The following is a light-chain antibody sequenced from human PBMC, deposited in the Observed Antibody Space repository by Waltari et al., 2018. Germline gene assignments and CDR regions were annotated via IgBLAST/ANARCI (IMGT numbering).Light chain of an antibody. CDR1: GSAIDDSDF. Sequence: QSALTQPASVSGSPGQSITISCTGIGSAIDDSDFVSWYQHHPGKGPRVIIYDVTNRPSGISARFSASKSANTASLTISGLQPGDEGDYYCTSQTLDGVVLFGGGTQVTVL. J-gene: IGLJ3*02. CDR2: DVT. CDR3: TSQTLDGVVL. V-gene: IGLV2-14*03.